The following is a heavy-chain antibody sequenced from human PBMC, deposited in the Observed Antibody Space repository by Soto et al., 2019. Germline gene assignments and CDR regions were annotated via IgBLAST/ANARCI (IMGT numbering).Heavy chain of an antibody. Sequence: SETLSLTCTVSGGSVSSGSYYWSWIRQPPGKGLELIVYIYYSVSTNYNPSLKSRVTISVDTSKNQFSLKLSSVTAADTAVYYCARDPYCGGDCYLDWGQGTLVTASS. J-gene: IGHJ4*02. D-gene: IGHD2-21*02. CDR2: IYYSVST. V-gene: IGHV4-61*01. CDR1: GGSVSSGSYY. CDR3: ARDPYCGGDCYLD.